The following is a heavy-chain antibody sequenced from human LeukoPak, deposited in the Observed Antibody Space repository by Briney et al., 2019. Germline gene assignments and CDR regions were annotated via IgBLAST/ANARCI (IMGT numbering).Heavy chain of an antibody. J-gene: IGHJ4*02. CDR3: ARRYNSYYFDY. CDR2: VTGSGDST. V-gene: IGHV3-23*01. CDR1: GFTFSSYT. D-gene: IGHD1-20*01. Sequence: PGGSLRLSCAASGFTFSSYTMRWVRQAPGKGLEWVSSVTGSGDSTYADSVRGRFTVSRDNSKNTVYLQMNRLRAEDTAVYFCARRYNSYYFDYWGQGTLVTVSS.